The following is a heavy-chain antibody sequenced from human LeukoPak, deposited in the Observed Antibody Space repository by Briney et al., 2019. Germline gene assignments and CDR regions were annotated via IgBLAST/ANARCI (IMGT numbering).Heavy chain of an antibody. CDR3: ARCSSTSCSTLSGWATSDY. Sequence: SETLSLTCTVSGGSISSYYWSWIRQPPGKGLEWIGYIYYSGSANYNPSLKSRVTISVDTSKNQFSLKLSSVTAADTAVYYCARCSSTSCSTLSGWATSDYWGQGTLVTVSS. CDR2: IYYSGSA. D-gene: IGHD2-2*02. CDR1: GGSISSYY. J-gene: IGHJ4*02. V-gene: IGHV4-59*01.